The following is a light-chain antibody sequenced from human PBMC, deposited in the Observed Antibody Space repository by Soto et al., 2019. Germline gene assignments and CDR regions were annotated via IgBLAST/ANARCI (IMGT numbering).Light chain of an antibody. CDR2: GAS. J-gene: IGKJ1*01. Sequence: DIQMTQSPSSLSAAVGDRVTITCRASQSISNYLNWYQQKPGKAPKLLIYGASSLQSGVPSRFSGSGSGTDFTLTISSLQPEDFATYYCEQSYSTRWTFGQGTKVAIK. CDR3: EQSYSTRWT. V-gene: IGKV1-39*01. CDR1: QSISNY.